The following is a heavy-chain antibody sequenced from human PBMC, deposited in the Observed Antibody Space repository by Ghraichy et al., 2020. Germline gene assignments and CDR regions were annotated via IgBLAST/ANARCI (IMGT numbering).Heavy chain of an antibody. J-gene: IGHJ6*03. V-gene: IGHV1-18*01. Sequence: ASVKVSCQASGYTFTSYGISWVRQAPGQGLEWMGWISAYNGNTNYAQKLQGRVTMTTDTSTSTTYMELRSLRSDDTAVYYCARCGEPAVTIFGVVNDYYYYYMDVWGKGTTVTVSS. CDR1: GYTFTSYG. CDR2: ISAYNGNT. CDR3: ARCGEPAVTIFGVVNDYYYYYMDV. D-gene: IGHD3-3*01.